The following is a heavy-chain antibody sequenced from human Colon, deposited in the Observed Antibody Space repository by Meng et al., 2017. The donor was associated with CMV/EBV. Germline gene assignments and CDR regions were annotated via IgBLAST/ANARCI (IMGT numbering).Heavy chain of an antibody. Sequence: SETLSLTCTVSGYSISSGYYWGWIRQPPGKGLEWIGSIYHSGSTYYNPSLKSRVTISVDTSKNQFSLKLSSVTAADTAVYYCARGLFDIVIVPAARGCNWFDPWGQG. CDR3: ARGLFDIVIVPAARGCNWFDP. V-gene: IGHV4-38-2*02. CDR1: GYSISSGYY. D-gene: IGHD2-2*01. CDR2: IYHSGST. J-gene: IGHJ5*02.